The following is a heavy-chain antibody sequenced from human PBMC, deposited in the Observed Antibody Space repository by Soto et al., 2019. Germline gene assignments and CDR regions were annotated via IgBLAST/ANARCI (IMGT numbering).Heavy chain of an antibody. CDR1: GFTVSRNY. Sequence: PGGSLRLSCAASGFTVSRNYMSWVRQAPGKGLEWVSVTYSGGSTYYADSVKGRFTISRDNSKNTLYLQMNSLRAEDTAVYYCARDRYSYYDFWSGSLPYYYFGMDVWGQGTTVTVS. V-gene: IGHV3-53*01. CDR2: TYSGGST. J-gene: IGHJ6*02. D-gene: IGHD3-3*01. CDR3: ARDRYSYYDFWSGSLPYYYFGMDV.